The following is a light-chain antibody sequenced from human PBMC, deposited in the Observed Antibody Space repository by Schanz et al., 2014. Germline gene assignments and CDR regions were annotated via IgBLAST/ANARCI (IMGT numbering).Light chain of an antibody. CDR3: QHYDSAPLT. CDR2: GAS. V-gene: IGKV3-20*01. Sequence: EIVLTQSPGTLSLSPGERATLSCRASQSVSSSYLAWYQQKPGQAPNVLIYGASRRATGIPDRFSGSGSGTDFTLTISRLEPEDFAVYYCQHYDSAPLTFGGGTRVEIK. J-gene: IGKJ4*01. CDR1: QSVSSSY.